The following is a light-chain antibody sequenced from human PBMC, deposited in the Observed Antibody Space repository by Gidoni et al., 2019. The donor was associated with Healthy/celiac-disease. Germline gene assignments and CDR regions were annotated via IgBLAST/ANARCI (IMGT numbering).Light chain of an antibody. CDR3: QQYGSSPWT. J-gene: IGKJ1*01. Sequence: EIVLTQSPGTLSLSPGERATLSCRASQSVSSSYLAWYQQTTGQAPRLLIYGASRRATGIPDRFSGSGYGTDFTLTISRLEPEDFAVYYWQQYGSSPWTFGQGTKVEIK. CDR2: GAS. CDR1: QSVSSSY. V-gene: IGKV3-20*01.